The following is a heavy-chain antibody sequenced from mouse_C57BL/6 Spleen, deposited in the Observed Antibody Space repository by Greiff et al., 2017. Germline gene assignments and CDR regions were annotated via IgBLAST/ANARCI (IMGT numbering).Heavy chain of an antibody. CDR1: GYTFTSYW. CDR3: ARSDDNLCYFGY. Sequence: VQLQQPGAELVMPGASVKLSCKASGYTFTSYWMHWVKQRPGQGLEWIGEIDPSDSYTNYNQKFKGKSTLTVDKSSSTAYMQRSSLTSEDSAVYDCARSDDNLCYFGYWGQGTTLAVSS. CDR2: IDPSDSYT. D-gene: IGHD1-3*01. J-gene: IGHJ2*01. V-gene: IGHV1-69*01.